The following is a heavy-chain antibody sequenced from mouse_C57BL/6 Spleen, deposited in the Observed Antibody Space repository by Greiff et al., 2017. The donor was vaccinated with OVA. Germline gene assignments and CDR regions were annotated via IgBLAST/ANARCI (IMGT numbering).Heavy chain of an antibody. CDR2: IYPGDGDT. V-gene: IGHV1-82*01. Sequence: VQLQQSGPELVKPGASVKISCKASGYAFSSSWMNWVKQRPGKGLEWIGRIYPGDGDTNYNGKFKGKATLTADKSSSTAYMQLSSLTSEDSAVYFCARSALYYGSDYWGQGTTLTVSS. J-gene: IGHJ2*01. CDR1: GYAFSSSW. D-gene: IGHD1-1*01. CDR3: ARSALYYGSDY.